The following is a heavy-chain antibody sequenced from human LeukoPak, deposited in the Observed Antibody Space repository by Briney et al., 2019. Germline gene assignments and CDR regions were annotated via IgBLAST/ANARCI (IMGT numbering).Heavy chain of an antibody. CDR1: GGSFSGYY. CDR3: ARGRYRGVWGLRREYFQH. J-gene: IGHJ1*01. Sequence: PSETLSLTCAVYGGSFSGYYWSWIRQPPGKGLEWVGEINHSGSTNYNPSLKSRVTISVDTSKNQFSLKLSSVTAADTAVYYCARGRYRGVWGLRREYFQHWGQGTLVTVSS. D-gene: IGHD3-16*01. CDR2: INHSGST. V-gene: IGHV4-34*01.